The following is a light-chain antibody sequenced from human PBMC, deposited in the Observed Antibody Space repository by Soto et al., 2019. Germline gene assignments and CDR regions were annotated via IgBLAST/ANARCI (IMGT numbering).Light chain of an antibody. J-gene: IGLJ3*02. CDR2: SDN. CDR1: SSNIGPNY. V-gene: IGLV1-47*02. CDR3: AAWDDSLSGWV. Sequence: QPVLAQPPSASGTPGQRVTISCSGSSSNIGPNYVYWYQQLPGTAPKLLIYSDNQRPSGVPDRFSGSKSGTSSSLAISGLRSEDEADYYCAAWDDSLSGWVFGGGTKLTVL.